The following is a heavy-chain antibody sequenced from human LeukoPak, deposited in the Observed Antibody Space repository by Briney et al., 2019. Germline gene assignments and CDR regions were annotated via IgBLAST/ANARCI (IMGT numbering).Heavy chain of an antibody. CDR3: ARAHSSGWYFFDY. CDR2: IIPFFATA. CDR1: GGTLSTSA. D-gene: IGHD6-19*01. Sequence: SVKVSCKASGGTLSTSAFSWVRQAPGQGLEWMGGIIPFFATADYAQKFQGRVSITTDASTSTAYIEVSSLRSEDAAVYYCARAHSSGWYFFDYWGQGTLVTVSS. V-gene: IGHV1-69*05. J-gene: IGHJ4*02.